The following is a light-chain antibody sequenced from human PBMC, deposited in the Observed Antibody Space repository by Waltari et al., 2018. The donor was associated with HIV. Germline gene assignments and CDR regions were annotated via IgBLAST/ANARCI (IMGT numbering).Light chain of an antibody. J-gene: IGLJ2*01. V-gene: IGLV3-21*04. Sequence: SYVLTQPPSVSVAPGQTASITCSENNIGDKNVHWYKQKTGQAPVVVIYYDSDRPSGIPERFSGSNSGNTATLTVSRVEAGDEADYYCQVWDTVTNHVLFGGGTKLTVL. CDR1: NIGDKN. CDR3: QVWDTVTNHVL. CDR2: YDS.